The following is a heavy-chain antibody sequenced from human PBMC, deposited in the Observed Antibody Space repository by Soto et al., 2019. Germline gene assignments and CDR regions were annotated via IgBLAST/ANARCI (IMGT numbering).Heavy chain of an antibody. CDR2: ISFDGTKK. V-gene: IGHV3-30-3*01. CDR3: AREDDYGYRYINYGLDV. CDR1: GFTFNIYA. J-gene: IGHJ6*02. D-gene: IGHD4-17*01. Sequence: GGSLRLSCAASGFTFNIYALHWVRQAPGKGLEWVAVISFDGTKKYYSDSVKGRFTISRDNLKNTLYLQMNNLRVEDAALYFCAREDDYGYRYINYGLDVWGQGTTVTVSS.